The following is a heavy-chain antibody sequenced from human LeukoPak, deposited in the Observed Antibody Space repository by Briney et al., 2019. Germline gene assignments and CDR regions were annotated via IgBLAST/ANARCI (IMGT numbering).Heavy chain of an antibody. D-gene: IGHD3-10*02. V-gene: IGHV3-30*18. J-gene: IGHJ4*02. CDR2: ISYDGSNK. CDR3: AKDHGRGAPANWRGAPHFDY. CDR1: GFTFSSYG. Sequence: PGRSLRLSCAASGFTFSSYGMHWVRQAPGKGLEWVAVISYDGSNKYYADSVKGLFTISRHNSKHTLSLQMNRLRAEDTAVYYGAKDHGRGAPANWRGAPHFDYWGQGTLVTVSS.